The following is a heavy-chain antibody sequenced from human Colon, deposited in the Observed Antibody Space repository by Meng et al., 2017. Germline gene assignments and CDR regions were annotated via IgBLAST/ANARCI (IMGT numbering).Heavy chain of an antibody. V-gene: IGHV4-4*02. CDR1: GVSVSTNNW. J-gene: IGHJ1*01. CDR3: AREDGSIGFTPAGQ. Sequence: QVAQPEAGPGLGTPSGPLSRTCAVSGVSVSTNNWWSWVRQPSGKGLEWIGEVYHTGTTNYNSSLQSRVTISLDKSKNHFFLNLSSVSAADTAVYYCAREDGSIGFTPAGQWGQGTLVTVSS. D-gene: IGHD1-26*01. CDR2: VYHTGTT.